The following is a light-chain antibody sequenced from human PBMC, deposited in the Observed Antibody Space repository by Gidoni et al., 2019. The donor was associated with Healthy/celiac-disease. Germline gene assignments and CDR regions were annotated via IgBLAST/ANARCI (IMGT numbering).Light chain of an antibody. J-gene: IGKJ1*01. CDR1: QSLLHSNGYNY. CDR3: MQAIQTPWT. CDR2: LGS. Sequence: DSVMTQSPLSLPVTPGEPASISCMSSQSLLHSNGYNYLDWYLQKPGQSPQLLIYLGSNRASGVPDRFSGSGSGTDFTLKISRVEAEDVGVYYCMQAIQTPWTFGQGTKVEIK. V-gene: IGKV2-28*01.